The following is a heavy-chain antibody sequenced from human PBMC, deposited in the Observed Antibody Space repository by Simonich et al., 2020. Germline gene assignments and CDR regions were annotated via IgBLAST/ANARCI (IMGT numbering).Heavy chain of an antibody. CDR3: ARASRGTWWYYYFDY. Sequence: QVQLVQSGAEVKKPGASVKVSCKASGYTFTSYGISWVRQAPGQGLEWMEWIRANNGNTNDAQKLQGRFTMTTDTSTSTAYMELRSLRSDDTAVYYCARASRGTWWYYYFDYWGQGTLVTVSS. D-gene: IGHD2-15*01. J-gene: IGHJ4*02. CDR1: GYTFTSYG. V-gene: IGHV1-18*01. CDR2: IRANNGNT.